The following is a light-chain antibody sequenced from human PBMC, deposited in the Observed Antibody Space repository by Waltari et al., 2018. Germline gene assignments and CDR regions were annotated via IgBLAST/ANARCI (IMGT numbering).Light chain of an antibody. V-gene: IGKV1-5*03. CDR1: QSISSW. Sequence: DIQMTQSPSTLSASLGDRVTIPCRASQSISSWLAWYQQKPGKAPKLLIYKASSLESGVPSRFSGSGSGTEFTLTISSLQPDDFATYYCQQYNSYPLTFGGGTKVEIK. J-gene: IGKJ4*01. CDR3: QQYNSYPLT. CDR2: KAS.